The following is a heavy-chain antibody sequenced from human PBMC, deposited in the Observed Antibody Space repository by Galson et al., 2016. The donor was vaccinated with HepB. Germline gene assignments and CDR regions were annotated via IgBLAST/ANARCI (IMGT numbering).Heavy chain of an antibody. CDR1: GFVFSSYG. Sequence: SLRLSCAGSGFVFSSYGMHWVRQAPGKGLEWMATIWYDGSKKYYGDSVKGRFIISRDNSKNTLYVHMNSLRVEATAVYFCARDWGFWSDNHYGMDIWGQGTTVIVSS. CDR2: IWYDGSKK. D-gene: IGHD3-3*01. CDR3: ARDWGFWSDNHYGMDI. J-gene: IGHJ6*02. V-gene: IGHV3-33*01.